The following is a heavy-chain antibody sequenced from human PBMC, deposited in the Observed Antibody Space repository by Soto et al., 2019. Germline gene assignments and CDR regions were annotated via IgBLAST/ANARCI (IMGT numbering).Heavy chain of an antibody. V-gene: IGHV4-4*02. D-gene: IGHD6-6*01. CDR1: GGSISSSNW. J-gene: IGHJ4*02. Sequence: PSETLSLTCAVSGGSISSSNWWSWVRQPPGKGLEWIGEIYHSGSTNYNPSLKSRVTISVDKSKNQFSLKLSSVTAADTAVYYCARDQYSSSPQWGYFDYWGQGTLVTVSS. CDR3: ARDQYSSSPQWGYFDY. CDR2: IYHSGST.